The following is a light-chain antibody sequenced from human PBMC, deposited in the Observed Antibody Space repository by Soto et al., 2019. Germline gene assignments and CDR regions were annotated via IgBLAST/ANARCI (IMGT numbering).Light chain of an antibody. Sequence: QSALTQPASVSGSPGQSITISCTGTSSDVGGYNYVSWYQQHPGKAPKLMIYDVSNRPSGVSNRFSGSKSGNTASLTISGLQAEGEYYYYCSSDTSSSTVVFGGGTQLTVL. CDR2: DVS. J-gene: IGLJ2*01. CDR1: SSDVGGYNY. V-gene: IGLV2-14*01. CDR3: SSDTSSSTVV.